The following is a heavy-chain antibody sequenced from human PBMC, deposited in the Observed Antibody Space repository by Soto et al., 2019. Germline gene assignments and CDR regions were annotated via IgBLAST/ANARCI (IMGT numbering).Heavy chain of an antibody. V-gene: IGHV1-3*01. CDR2: INAANGDT. Sequence: ASVKVSCKASGYTFTSYGTHWVRQAPGQRLEWMGWINAANGDTKYSPKFQGRVTITRDTSASTAYMELSGLRSEDTAVYYCVRRHVSATGIDWFDPWGQGTLVTVSS. J-gene: IGHJ5*02. CDR3: VRRHVSATGIDWFDP. D-gene: IGHD6-13*01. CDR1: GYTFTSYG.